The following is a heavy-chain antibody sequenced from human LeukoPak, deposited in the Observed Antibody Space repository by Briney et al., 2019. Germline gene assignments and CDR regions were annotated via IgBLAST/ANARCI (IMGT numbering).Heavy chain of an antibody. CDR2: ISSSSSYI. CDR3: ARDLEEPPYYDSSGYYDGDY. V-gene: IGHV3-21*01. D-gene: IGHD3-22*01. CDR1: GFTFSSYS. Sequence: GGSLRLSCAASGFTFSSYSMNWVRQAPGKGLEWVSSISSSSSYIYYADSVKGRFTISRDNAKNSLYLQMNSLRAEDTAVYYCARDLEEPPYYDSSGYYDGDYWGQGTLVTVSS. J-gene: IGHJ4*02.